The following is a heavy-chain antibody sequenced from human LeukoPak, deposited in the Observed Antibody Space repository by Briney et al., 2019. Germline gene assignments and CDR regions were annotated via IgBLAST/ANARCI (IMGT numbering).Heavy chain of an antibody. V-gene: IGHV1-2*02. CDR1: GYTFTGYY. Sequence: GASVKVSCKASGYTFTGYYMHWVRQAPGQGLEWMGWINPNSGGTNYAQKFQGRVTMTRDTSISTAYMELSRLRSDDTAVYYCARDSGSGNPPEFDYWGQGTLVTVSS. CDR3: ARDSGSGNPPEFDY. D-gene: IGHD1-26*01. J-gene: IGHJ4*02. CDR2: INPNSGGT.